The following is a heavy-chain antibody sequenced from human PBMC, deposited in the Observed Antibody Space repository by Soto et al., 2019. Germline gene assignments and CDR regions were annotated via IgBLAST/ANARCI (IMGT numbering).Heavy chain of an antibody. CDR3: ARAAPRYCSGGSCYTGRPY. V-gene: IGHV4-34*01. J-gene: IGHJ4*02. D-gene: IGHD2-15*01. CDR1: GGSFSGYY. Sequence: SGTLSLTCAVYGGSFSGYYWSWIREPPGKGLEWIGEINHSGSTNYNPSLKSRVTISVDTSKNQFSLKLSSVTAADTAVYYCARAAPRYCSGGSCYTGRPYWGQGTLVTVS. CDR2: INHSGST.